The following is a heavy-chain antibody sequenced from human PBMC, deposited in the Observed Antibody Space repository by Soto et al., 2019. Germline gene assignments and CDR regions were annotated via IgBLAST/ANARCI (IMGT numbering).Heavy chain of an antibody. CDR2: ISSSSSYI. J-gene: IGHJ4*02. V-gene: IGHV3-21*01. CDR1: GFTFSSYS. CDR3: ARDNFDISGYYAQLDY. Sequence: EVQLVESGGGLVKPGGSLSLSCAASGFTFSSYSMNWVRQAPGKGLEWVSSISSSSSYIYYADSVKGRFTISRDNAKNSLYLQMNSLRAEDTAVYYCARDNFDISGYYAQLDYWGQGTLVTVSS. D-gene: IGHD3-22*01.